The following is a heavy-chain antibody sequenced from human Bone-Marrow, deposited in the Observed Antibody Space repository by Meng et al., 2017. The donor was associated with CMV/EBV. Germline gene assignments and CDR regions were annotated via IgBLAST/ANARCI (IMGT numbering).Heavy chain of an antibody. CDR2: ISYDGGTK. CDR1: GFTFSSYA. D-gene: IGHD1-7*01. J-gene: IGHJ4*02. CDR3: VREGTSPRTFDY. Sequence: GESLKISCAASGFTFSSYAMHWVRQAPGKGLEWVAVISYDGGTKYYADSVKGRFTISRDNSKNTLYLQMNSLRADDTAVYYCVREGTSPRTFDYWRQGALVTVSS. V-gene: IGHV3-30-3*01.